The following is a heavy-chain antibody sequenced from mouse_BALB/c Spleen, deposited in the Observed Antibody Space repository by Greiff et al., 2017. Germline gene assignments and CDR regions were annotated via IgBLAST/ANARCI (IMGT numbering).Heavy chain of an antibody. J-gene: IGHJ3*01. Sequence: QVQLQQSGAELVKPGASVKLSCKASGYTFTSYWMHWVKQRPGQGLEWIGEINPSNGRTNYNEKFKSKATLTVDKSSSTAYMQLSSLTSEDSAVYYCARDRGLRGAYWGQGTLVTVSA. CDR2: INPSNGRT. D-gene: IGHD2-4*01. V-gene: IGHV1S81*02. CDR1: GYTFTSYW. CDR3: ARDRGLRGAY.